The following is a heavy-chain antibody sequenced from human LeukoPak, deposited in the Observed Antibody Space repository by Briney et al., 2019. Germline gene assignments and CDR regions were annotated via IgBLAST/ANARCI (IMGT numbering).Heavy chain of an antibody. J-gene: IGHJ4*02. D-gene: IGHD1-26*01. V-gene: IGHV3-23*01. CDR2: ISGSGAST. CDR1: GFTLSTDA. Sequence: GGSLRLSCLTSGFTLSTDAMSWVRQAPGKGLEWISGISGSGASTYYADSVKGRFTISRDDSRNTLYLQMNSLRGDDTAVYYCAKDVGKWESLHFFDYWGQGTLVTVSS. CDR3: AKDVGKWESLHFFDY.